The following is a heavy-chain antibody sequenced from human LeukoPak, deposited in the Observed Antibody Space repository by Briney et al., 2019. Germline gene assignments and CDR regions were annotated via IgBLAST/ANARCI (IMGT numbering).Heavy chain of an antibody. D-gene: IGHD2-8*01. CDR3: ARGFFDRWRWCISRPCGTYYYYYYMDV. CDR2: IYYSGST. V-gene: IGHV4-39*07. CDR1: GGSISSSSYY. Sequence: PSETLSLTCTVSGGSISSSSYYWGWIRQPPGKGLEWIGSIYYSGSTYYNPSLKSRVTISVDTSKNQFSLKLSSVTAADTAVYYCARGFFDRWRWCISRPCGTYYYYYYMDVWGKGTTVTVSS. J-gene: IGHJ6*03.